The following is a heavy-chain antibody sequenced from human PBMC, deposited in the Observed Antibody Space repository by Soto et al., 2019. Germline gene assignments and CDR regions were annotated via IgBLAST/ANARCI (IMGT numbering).Heavy chain of an antibody. CDR1: GFAFSSFL. CDR3: VKNGGYGIPYDS. J-gene: IGHJ4*02. CDR2: ISFNGDNI. Sequence: GGSLRLSCSASGFAFSSFLMGWVRQAPGKGLQCVSTISFNGDNITYAAAVRGRFTISRDHFRSALYLQMRSLRPDDTAVYYCVKNGGYGIPYDSWGRGTLVTVSS. V-gene: IGHV3-64D*08. D-gene: IGHD5-12*01.